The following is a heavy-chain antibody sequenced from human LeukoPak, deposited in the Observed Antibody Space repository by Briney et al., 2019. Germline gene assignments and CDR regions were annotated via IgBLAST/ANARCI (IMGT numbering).Heavy chain of an antibody. V-gene: IGHV4-39*01. CDR1: GGSMSSSNYY. CDR2: IYYSGST. D-gene: IGHD5-18*01. J-gene: IGHJ5*02. CDR3: ARSRYSYGLGWFDP. Sequence: PSETLSLTCTVSGGSMSSSNYYWGWIRQPPGKGLEWIGSIYYSGSTYYNPSLKSRVTISVDTSKNQFSLKLSSVTAADTAVYYCARSRYSYGLGWFDPWGQGTLVTVSS.